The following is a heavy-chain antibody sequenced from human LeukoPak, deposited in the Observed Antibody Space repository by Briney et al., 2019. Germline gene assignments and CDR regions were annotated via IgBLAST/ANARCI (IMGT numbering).Heavy chain of an antibody. J-gene: IGHJ5*02. CDR3: ARASHYYGSGSYYDLLSGWFDP. D-gene: IGHD3-10*01. V-gene: IGHV1-18*04. CDR1: GYTFTSYG. CDR2: ISAYNGNT. Sequence: AASVKVSCKASGYTFTSYGISWVRQAPGQGLEWMGWISAYNGNTNYAQKLQGRVTMTTDTSTSTAYMELRSLRSDDTAVYYCARASHYYGSGSYYDLLSGWFDPWGQGTLVTVSP.